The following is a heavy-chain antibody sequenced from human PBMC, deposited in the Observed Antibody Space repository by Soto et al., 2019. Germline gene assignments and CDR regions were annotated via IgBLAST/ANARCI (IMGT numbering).Heavy chain of an antibody. Sequence: LRLSCAASGFTFSSYGMHWVRQAPGKGLEWVAVISYDGSNKYYADSVKGRFTISRDNSKNTLYLQMNSLRAEDTAVYYCAKVTTVTTIRLYYYYGMDVWGQGTTVTVS. J-gene: IGHJ6*02. CDR2: ISYDGSNK. CDR3: AKVTTVTTIRLYYYYGMDV. D-gene: IGHD4-17*01. CDR1: GFTFSSYG. V-gene: IGHV3-30*18.